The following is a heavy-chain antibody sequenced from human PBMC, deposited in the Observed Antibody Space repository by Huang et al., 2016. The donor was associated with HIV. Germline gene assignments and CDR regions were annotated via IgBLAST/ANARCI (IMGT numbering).Heavy chain of an antibody. D-gene: IGHD5-18*01. CDR3: ARAKDTWDAYDI. J-gene: IGHJ3*02. Sequence: QVQLVESGRGVVQPGRSLSLSCAASGFPFNNHAMHWVRQAPGKGVDWVAVISNDGSNNYYAASVKGRFTISRDSSKSTLFLHMTSLRTEDTAVYYCARAKDTWDAYDIWGQGTMVIVSS. V-gene: IGHV3-30-3*01. CDR2: ISNDGSNN. CDR1: GFPFNNHA.